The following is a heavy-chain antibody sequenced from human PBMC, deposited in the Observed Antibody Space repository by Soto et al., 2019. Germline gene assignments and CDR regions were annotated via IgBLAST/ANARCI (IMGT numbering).Heavy chain of an antibody. CDR3: AKGKSSNYVSHAFDV. CDR1: GFTFRSYA. D-gene: IGHD3-10*02. CDR2: ISGGGGSI. J-gene: IGHJ3*01. V-gene: IGHV3-23*01. Sequence: EVQLLESGGGWVQPGGSLRLSCAASGFTFRSYAMSWVRQAPGKGLEWLSVISGGGGSIHYVDSVKGRFTISRDNSKNTLYLQMNSLRGEDTAVYYCAKGKSSNYVSHAFDVWGQGTMVTVSS.